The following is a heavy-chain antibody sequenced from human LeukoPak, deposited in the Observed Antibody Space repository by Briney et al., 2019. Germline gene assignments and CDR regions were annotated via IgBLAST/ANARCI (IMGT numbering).Heavy chain of an antibody. J-gene: IGHJ3*02. CDR1: GGTFSSYA. V-gene: IGHV1-69*13. CDR2: IIPIFGTA. Sequence: SVTVSCKASGGTFSSYAISWVRQAPGQGVEWMGGIIPIFGTANYAKKFQGRVTITAHESTSTAYMDLSSLRSEDTAVYYCPREDPELKSIAVAATRGGAFDIWGQGTMVTVSS. CDR3: PREDPELKSIAVAATRGGAFDI. D-gene: IGHD6-19*01.